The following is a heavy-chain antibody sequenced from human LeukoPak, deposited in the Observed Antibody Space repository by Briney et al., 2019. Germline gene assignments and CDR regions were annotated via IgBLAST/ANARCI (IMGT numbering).Heavy chain of an antibody. J-gene: IGHJ2*01. CDR3: ARVFRTYYDPRGGYFDL. Sequence: SETLSLTCTVSGYSISSGYYWGWIRQPPGKGLEWIGSIYHSGSTYYNPSLKSRVTISVDTSKNQLSLKLSSVIAADTAVYSCARVFRTYYDPRGGYFDLWGRGTLVTVSS. D-gene: IGHD3-22*01. V-gene: IGHV4-38-2*02. CDR1: GYSISSGYY. CDR2: IYHSGST.